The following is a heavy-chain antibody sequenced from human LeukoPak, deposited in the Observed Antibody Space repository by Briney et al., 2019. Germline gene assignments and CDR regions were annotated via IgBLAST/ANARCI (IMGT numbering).Heavy chain of an antibody. D-gene: IGHD2-21*02. V-gene: IGHV1-69*01. CDR3: ARLYCGGDCPSLHYYGMDV. CDR2: IIPIFGTA. J-gene: IGHJ6*02. CDR1: GGTFSSYA. Sequence: EASVKVSCKASGGTFSSYAISWVRQAPGQGLEWMGGIIPIFGTANYAQKFQGRVTITADESTSTAYMELSSLRSEDTAVYYCARLYCGGDCPSLHYYGMDVWGQGTTVTVSS.